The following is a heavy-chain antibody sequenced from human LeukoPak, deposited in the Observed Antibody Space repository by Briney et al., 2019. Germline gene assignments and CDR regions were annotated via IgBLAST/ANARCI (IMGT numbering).Heavy chain of an antibody. J-gene: IGHJ6*02. D-gene: IGHD4-23*01. V-gene: IGHV1-2*02. CDR1: GYTFTGYY. CDR3: ARESESTTVALPHLLGYYYGMDV. CDR2: INPNSGGT. Sequence: GASVKVSCKASGYTFTGYYMHWVRQAPGQGLEWMGWINPNSGGTNYAQKFQGRVTMTRDTSISTAYMELSRLRSDDTAVYYCARESESTTVALPHLLGYYYGMDVWGQGTTVTVSS.